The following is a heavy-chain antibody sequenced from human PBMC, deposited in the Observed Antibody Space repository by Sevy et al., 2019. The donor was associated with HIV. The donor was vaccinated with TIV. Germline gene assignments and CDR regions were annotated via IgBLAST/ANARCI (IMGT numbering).Heavy chain of an antibody. Sequence: GGSLRLSCAASGFTFSDYYMSWIRQAPGKGLEWVSYISSSGSTIYYADSVKGRFTIPRDNAKNSLYLQMNSLRAEDTAVYYCARVERGYCSGGSCYSMGYYGMDVWGQGTTVTVSS. J-gene: IGHJ6*02. D-gene: IGHD2-15*01. CDR1: GFTFSDYY. CDR3: ARVERGYCSGGSCYSMGYYGMDV. V-gene: IGHV3-11*01. CDR2: ISSSGSTI.